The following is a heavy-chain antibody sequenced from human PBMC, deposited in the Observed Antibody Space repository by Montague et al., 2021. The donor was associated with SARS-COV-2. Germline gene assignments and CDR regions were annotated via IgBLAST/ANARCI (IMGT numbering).Heavy chain of an antibody. J-gene: IGHJ3*02. CDR1: GDSVSSKSVA. CDR2: TYYRSKWDS. CDR3: ASSGITLTGLDAFDI. V-gene: IGHV6-1*01. Sequence: CAISGDSVSSKSVAWNWLRQSPSRGLEWLGRTYYRSKWDSDYAXXXIXXRVITPDTSKSQVSLQLNTVIPEDTAVYFCASSGITLTGLDAFDIWGQGTMVTVSS. D-gene: IGHD3-9*01.